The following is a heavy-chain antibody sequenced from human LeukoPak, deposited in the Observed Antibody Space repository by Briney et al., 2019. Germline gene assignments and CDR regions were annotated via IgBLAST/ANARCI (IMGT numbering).Heavy chain of an antibody. CDR1: GYSFTSYW. D-gene: IGHD6-13*01. CDR3: ARGRSFTIYYMDV. Sequence: GESLKISCKASGYSFTSYWIGWVRQMPGKGLEWMGIIYPGDSDTRYSPSLQGQVTISADQSISTAYLQWSSLKASDTAMYYCARGRSFTIYYMDVWGKGTTVTVSS. J-gene: IGHJ6*03. CDR2: IYPGDSDT. V-gene: IGHV5-51*01.